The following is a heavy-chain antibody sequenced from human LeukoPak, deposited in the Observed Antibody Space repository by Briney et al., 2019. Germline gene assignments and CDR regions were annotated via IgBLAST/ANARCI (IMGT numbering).Heavy chain of an antibody. Sequence: GGSLRLSSAASGFTFSGAPMNWVRRASGKGLEWVGRVRSKDNNYATTYTASVKGRFTISRDDSKNTAYLQMNSLQTEDTAVYYCTRVNPSSDTYYDAFESWGQGTMVTVSS. CDR3: TRVNPSSDTYYDAFES. D-gene: IGHD1-26*01. CDR1: GFTFSGAP. J-gene: IGHJ3*02. CDR2: VRSKDNNYAT. V-gene: IGHV3-73*01.